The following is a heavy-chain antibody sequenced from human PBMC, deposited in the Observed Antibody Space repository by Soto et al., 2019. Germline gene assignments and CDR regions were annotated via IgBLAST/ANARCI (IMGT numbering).Heavy chain of an antibody. Sequence: ASVKVSCKASGGTFSSYAISWVRQAPGQGLEWMGGIIPIFGTANYAQKFQGRVTITADESTSTAYMELSSLRSEDTAVYYCARDIVVVPAAIRISYYGMDVWGQGTTVTVSS. D-gene: IGHD2-2*01. V-gene: IGHV1-69*13. J-gene: IGHJ6*02. CDR1: GGTFSSYA. CDR3: ARDIVVVPAAIRISYYGMDV. CDR2: IIPIFGTA.